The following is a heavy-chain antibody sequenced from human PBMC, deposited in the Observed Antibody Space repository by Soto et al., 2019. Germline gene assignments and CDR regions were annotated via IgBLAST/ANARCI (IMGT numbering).Heavy chain of an antibody. CDR3: ANGSLWWSH. CDR2: VDYSGTT. Sequence: SETLSLTCTVSGGYVSSDNSYWNWIRQPPGKRVEWIGYVDYSGTTNYNPSLKSRLAISVDTSKNQFSLRLTSVTTADTAVYYCANGSLWWSHWGQGTLVTVSS. CDR1: GGYVSSDNSY. D-gene: IGHD2-21*01. J-gene: IGHJ4*02. V-gene: IGHV4-61*01.